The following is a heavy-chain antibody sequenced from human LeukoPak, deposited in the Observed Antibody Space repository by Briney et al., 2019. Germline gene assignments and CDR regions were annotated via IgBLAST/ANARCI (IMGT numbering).Heavy chain of an antibody. CDR2: IIPIFGTA. J-gene: IGHJ4*02. D-gene: IGHD3-22*01. CDR1: GGTFSSYA. V-gene: IGHV1-69*05. CDR3: ARDSFRGYDSSGYYWEYFDY. Sequence: SVKVSCKASGGTFSSYAISWVRQAPGQGLEWMGRIIPIFGTANYAQKFQGRVTITTDESTSTAYMELSSLRSEDTAAYYCARDSFRGYDSSGYYWEYFDYWGQGTLVTVSS.